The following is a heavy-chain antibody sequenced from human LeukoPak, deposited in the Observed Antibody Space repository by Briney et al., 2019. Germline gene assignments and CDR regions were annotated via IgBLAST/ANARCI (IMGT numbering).Heavy chain of an antibody. J-gene: IGHJ3*02. D-gene: IGHD3-10*01. CDR1: GGSISSSSYY. Sequence: SETLSLTCTVSGGSISSSSYYWGWIRQPPGKGLEWIGSIYYSGSTYYNPSLKSRVTISVDTSKNQFSLKLSSVTAADTAVYYCARDRMVRGVMSDAFDIWGQGTMVTVSS. V-gene: IGHV4-39*07. CDR3: ARDRMVRGVMSDAFDI. CDR2: IYYSGST.